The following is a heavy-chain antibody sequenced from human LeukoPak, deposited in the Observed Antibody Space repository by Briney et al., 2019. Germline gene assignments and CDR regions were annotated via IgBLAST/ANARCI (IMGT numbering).Heavy chain of an antibody. CDR1: GYTFTNYG. Sequence: ASVKVSCKSSGYTFTNYGISWVRQAPGQGLEWMGWISVYNGHTKSAQKLQDRVTMTTDTSTSTAYMELRSLRSDDTAVYYCARDEYSGSYSYGMDVWGQGTTVTVSS. V-gene: IGHV1-18*01. CDR3: ARDEYSGSYSYGMDV. D-gene: IGHD1-26*01. J-gene: IGHJ6*02. CDR2: ISVYNGHT.